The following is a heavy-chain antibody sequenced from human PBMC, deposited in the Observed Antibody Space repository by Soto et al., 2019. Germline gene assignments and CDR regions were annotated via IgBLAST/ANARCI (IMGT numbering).Heavy chain of an antibody. Sequence: QVQLVQSGAEAKKPGASVKVSCKASGYTFTNYVITWVRQAPGQGLEWMGWIGAYNGNTNYPQSIQGRVTMSADTSTNTAYMELRSLRSDDTAVYFCARGVTGGLNDYWGQGTLVTVSS. V-gene: IGHV1-18*01. CDR1: GYTFTNYV. CDR2: IGAYNGNT. CDR3: ARGVTGGLNDY. D-gene: IGHD3-16*01. J-gene: IGHJ4*02.